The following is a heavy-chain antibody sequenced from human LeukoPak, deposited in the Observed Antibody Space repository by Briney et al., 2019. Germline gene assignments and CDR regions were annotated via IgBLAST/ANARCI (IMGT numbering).Heavy chain of an antibody. CDR1: GFPFSSSW. J-gene: IGHJ6*03. D-gene: IGHD5-24*01. V-gene: IGHV3-7*01. Sequence: GGSLRLSCAASGFPFSSSWMYWVRQGPGKGLEWVANIKHDGSEKYYVDSVKGRFTISRDNAKNSLYLQMNSLRVEDTAVFYCARAVGRWLPNKDYYLDVWGKGTTVTISS. CDR2: IKHDGSEK. CDR3: ARAVGRWLPNKDYYLDV.